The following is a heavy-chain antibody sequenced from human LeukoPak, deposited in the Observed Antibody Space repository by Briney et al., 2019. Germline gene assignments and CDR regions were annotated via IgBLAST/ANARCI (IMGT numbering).Heavy chain of an antibody. CDR2: ISYDGSNK. V-gene: IGHV3-30-3*01. CDR3: ARGGGIQLWPYYFDY. D-gene: IGHD5-18*01. J-gene: IGHJ4*02. Sequence: GGSLRISCAASGFTFSSYAMHWVRQAPGKGLEWVAVISYDGSNKYYADSVKGRFTISRDNSKNTLYLQMNSLRAEDTAVYYCARGGGIQLWPYYFDYWGQGTLVTVSS. CDR1: GFTFSSYA.